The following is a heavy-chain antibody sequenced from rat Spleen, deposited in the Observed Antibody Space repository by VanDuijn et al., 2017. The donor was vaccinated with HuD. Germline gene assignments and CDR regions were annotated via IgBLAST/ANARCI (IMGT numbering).Heavy chain of an antibody. J-gene: IGHJ3*01. Sequence: EVQLVESGGGLVQPGRSLKLSCAASGFTFSDYGVAWVRQAPTTGLEWVAYISAGGDSSYYRDSVKGRFAISRDNAKNTLYLQMDSLRSEDTATYYCARPTEGIAWFVYWGQGTLVTVSS. V-gene: IGHV5S13*01. D-gene: IGHD1-11*01. CDR2: ISAGGDSS. CDR1: GFTFSDYG. CDR3: ARPTEGIAWFVY.